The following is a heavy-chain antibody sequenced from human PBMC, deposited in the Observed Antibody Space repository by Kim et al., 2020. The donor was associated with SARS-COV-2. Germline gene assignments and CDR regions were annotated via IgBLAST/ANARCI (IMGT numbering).Heavy chain of an antibody. CDR1: GFTFGDFG. CDR3: AKDLRGSYFSFFDS. D-gene: IGHD1-26*01. CDR2: INWNSGSI. Sequence: GGSLRLSCAASGFTFGDFGMHWVRQVPGKGLEWFSGINWNSGSIDYADSVKGRFTISRDNAKNALFLQMTRLRAEDTAFYYCAKDLRGSYFSFFDSWGQGTLVTVSS. J-gene: IGHJ4*02. V-gene: IGHV3-9*01.